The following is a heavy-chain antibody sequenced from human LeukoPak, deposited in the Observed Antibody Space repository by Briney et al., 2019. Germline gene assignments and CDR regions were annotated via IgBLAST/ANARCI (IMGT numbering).Heavy chain of an antibody. J-gene: IGHJ5*02. V-gene: IGHV1-18*01. D-gene: IGHD1-7*01. CDR1: GYTFIYFG. CDR2: ISAHKGNT. CDR3: VRGGQNWNYGYNWFDP. Sequence: ASVNVSCKASGYTFIYFGLNWVRQAPGQGLEWMGCISAHKGNTNYAQKLQGRVTMTTDTSTGTAYMELRSLTSDDTAVYYCVRGGQNWNYGYNWFDPWGQGTLVTVSS.